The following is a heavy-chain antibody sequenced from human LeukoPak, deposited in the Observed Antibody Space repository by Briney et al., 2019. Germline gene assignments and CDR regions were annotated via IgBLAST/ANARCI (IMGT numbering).Heavy chain of an antibody. J-gene: IGHJ6*03. CDR3: ARGARYCSSTSCRYLYSGYYYYYMDV. CDR2: IYYSGST. Sequence: SETLSLTCVVSGGSISSYYWSWIRQPPGKGLEWIGYIYYSGSTNYNPSLKSRVTISVDTSKNQFSLKLGSVTAADTAVYYCARGARYCSSTSCRYLYSGYYYYYMDVWGKGTTVTVSS. CDR1: GGSISSYY. V-gene: IGHV4-59*12. D-gene: IGHD2-2*01.